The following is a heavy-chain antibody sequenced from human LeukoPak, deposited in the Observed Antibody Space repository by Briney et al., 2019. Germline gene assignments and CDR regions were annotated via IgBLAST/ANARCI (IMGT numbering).Heavy chain of an antibody. Sequence: ASVKVSCKASGYIFTGYYIHWVRQAPGQGLEWMGWINPNTSVTNYAQKFQGRVTLTRDTSISTAYMELSTLRSDDTAVYYCARVMVTYGIGYLGGIGYFGSWGQGTLVTVSS. CDR3: ARVMVTYGIGYLGGIGYFGS. V-gene: IGHV1-2*02. CDR2: INPNTSVT. J-gene: IGHJ4*02. D-gene: IGHD5-18*01. CDR1: GYIFTGYY.